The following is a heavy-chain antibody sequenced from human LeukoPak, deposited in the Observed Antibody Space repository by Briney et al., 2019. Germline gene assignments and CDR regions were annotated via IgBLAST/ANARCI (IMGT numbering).Heavy chain of an antibody. CDR1: GDTFSSYS. D-gene: IGHD3-3*01. CDR3: AKGTYDDRLSWFDP. V-gene: IGHV1-69*04. J-gene: IGHJ5*02. CDR2: IIPILGIA. Sequence: ASVKVSCKASGDTFSSYSISWVRQAPGQGLEWMGRIIPILGIANYAQKFQGRVTITADTSTSTAYMELSSLRSEDTAVYYCAKGTYDDRLSWFDPWGQGTLVTVS.